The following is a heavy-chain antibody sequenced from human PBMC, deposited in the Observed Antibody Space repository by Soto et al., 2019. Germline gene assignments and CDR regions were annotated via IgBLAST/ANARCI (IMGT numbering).Heavy chain of an antibody. Sequence: QVQLVQSGAEGKKPGALVNVSCEASGYTFTGHALHWVRQAPGQRLEWMGWINGGNGDTRYSQRFQGRVTIIRDTSASTVYMELSRLRPEDTAVYYCMRSAIHPSGGLIGPFDLWGQGTQVTVSS. CDR1: GYTFTGHA. V-gene: IGHV1-3*01. CDR2: INGGNGDT. J-gene: IGHJ5*02. CDR3: MRSAIHPSGGLIGPFDL. D-gene: IGHD3-16*02.